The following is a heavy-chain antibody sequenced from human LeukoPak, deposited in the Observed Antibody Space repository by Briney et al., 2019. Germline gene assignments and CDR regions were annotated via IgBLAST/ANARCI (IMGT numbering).Heavy chain of an antibody. J-gene: IGHJ4*02. CDR1: GGTFSSYA. D-gene: IGHD4-17*01. V-gene: IGHV1-69*13. CDR2: IIPIFGTA. CDR3: ARPESTVYGCFDY. Sequence: GASVKVSCKASGGTFSSYAISWVRQAPGQGLEWMGGIIPIFGTANYAQKFQGRVTITADESTSTAYMELSSLRSEDTAVYYCARPESTVYGCFDYWGQGTLVTVSS.